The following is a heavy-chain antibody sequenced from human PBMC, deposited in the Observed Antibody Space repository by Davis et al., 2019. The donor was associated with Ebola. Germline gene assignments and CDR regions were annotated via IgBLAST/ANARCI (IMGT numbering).Heavy chain of an antibody. CDR1: GFTFSSYA. D-gene: IGHD3-10*01. CDR2: INSDGSST. J-gene: IGHJ4*02. CDR3: ARDGNYYGSGSYIDY. Sequence: PGGSLRLSCAASGFTFSSYAMSWVRQAPGKGLVWVSRINSDGSSTSYADSVKGRFTISRDNAKNTLYLQMNSLRAEDTAVYYCARDGNYYGSGSYIDYWGQGTLVTVS. V-gene: IGHV3-74*01.